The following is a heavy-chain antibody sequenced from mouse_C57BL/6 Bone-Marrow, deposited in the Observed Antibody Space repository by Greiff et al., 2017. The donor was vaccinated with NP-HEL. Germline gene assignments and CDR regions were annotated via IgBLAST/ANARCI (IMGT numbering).Heavy chain of an antibody. V-gene: IGHV7-3*01. CDR3: ARSRYYGSSYVAFAY. CDR2: IRNKANGYTT. CDR1: GFTFTDYY. J-gene: IGHJ3*01. D-gene: IGHD1-1*01. Sequence: EVQGVESGGGLVQPGGSLSLSCAASGFTFTDYYMSWVRQPPGKALEWLGFIRNKANGYTTEYSASVKGRFTISRDNSQSILYLQMNALRAEDSATYYCARSRYYGSSYVAFAYWGQGTLVTVSA.